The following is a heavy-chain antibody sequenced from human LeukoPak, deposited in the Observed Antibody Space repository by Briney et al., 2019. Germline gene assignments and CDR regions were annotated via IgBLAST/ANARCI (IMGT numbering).Heavy chain of an antibody. J-gene: IGHJ6*02. V-gene: IGHV3-30*18. CDR3: AKALSKLVLGMDV. CDR2: ISYDGSNK. CDR1: GFTFSSYG. Sequence: GGSLRLSCAASGFTFSSYGMHWVRQAPGKGLEWVAVISYDGSNKYYAESVKGRFTISRDNSKNTLYLQMNSLRAEDTAVYYCAKALSKLVLGMDVWGQGTTVTASS. D-gene: IGHD6-6*01.